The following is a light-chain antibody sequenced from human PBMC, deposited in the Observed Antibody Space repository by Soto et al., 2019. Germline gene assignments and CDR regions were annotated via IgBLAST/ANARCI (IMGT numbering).Light chain of an antibody. CDR2: DVS. V-gene: IGLV2-14*01. J-gene: IGLJ1*01. CDR3: NSYTTSNTRQIV. Sequence: QSVLTQPASVSGSPGQSITISCTGTSSDVGGYNDVSWYQQHPGKAPKFMIYDVSNRPSGVSTRFSGSKSGNTASLTISGLQAEDEADYYCNSYTTSNTRQIVFGTGTKVTVL. CDR1: SSDVGGYND.